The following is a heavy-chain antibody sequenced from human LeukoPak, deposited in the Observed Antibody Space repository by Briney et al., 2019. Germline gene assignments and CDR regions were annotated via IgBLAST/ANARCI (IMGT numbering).Heavy chain of an antibody. V-gene: IGHV4-39*01. D-gene: IGHD6-19*01. CDR3: ARAIAVADMDV. CDR1: GGSISSSSYY. J-gene: IGHJ6*03. Sequence: PSETLSLTCTVSGGSISSSSYYWGWIRQPPGKGLEWIGSIYYSGSTYYNPSLKSRVTISVDTSKNQFSLKLSSVTAADTAVYYCARAIAVADMDVWGKGTTVTVSS. CDR2: IYYSGST.